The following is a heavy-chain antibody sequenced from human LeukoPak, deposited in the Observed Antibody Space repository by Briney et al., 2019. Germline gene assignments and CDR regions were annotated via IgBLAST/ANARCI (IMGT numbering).Heavy chain of an antibody. CDR1: GFTFSTYW. J-gene: IGHJ3*02. CDR2: IDNDGSEK. CDR3: ARGGYHHGFDI. Sequence: GGSLRLSCAASGFTFSTYWLHWVRQAPGEGLVWVSRIDNDGSEKIYADSVKGRFTMSRDSAKSTLYLQMNSLKAEDTAVYYCARGGYHHGFDIWGQGTMVTVSS. D-gene: IGHD2-15*01. V-gene: IGHV3-74*01.